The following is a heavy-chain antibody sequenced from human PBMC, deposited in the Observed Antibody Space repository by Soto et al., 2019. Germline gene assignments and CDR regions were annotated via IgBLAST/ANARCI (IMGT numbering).Heavy chain of an antibody. CDR1: GGSISSGGYY. CDR3: AKAIGIDFSSFDP. CDR2: IHYSGNT. J-gene: IGHJ5*02. V-gene: IGHV4-31*03. Sequence: QVQLQESGPGLVKPSQTLSLTCTVSGGSISSGGYYWSWIRQHPGKGLEWIGYIHYSGNTLYNPSLKSRVTMSVDTSKNQVSLKLSSVTAADTAVYYCAKAIGIDFSSFDPWGQGTLVPVSS. D-gene: IGHD3-3*01.